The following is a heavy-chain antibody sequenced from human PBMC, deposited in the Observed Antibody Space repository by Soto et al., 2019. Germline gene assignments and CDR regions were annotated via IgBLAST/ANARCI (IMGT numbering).Heavy chain of an antibody. V-gene: IGHV1-69*02. CDR3: PRQPAANHNWFDP. D-gene: IGHD6-25*01. CDR1: GGTFSSYT. Sequence: QVQLVQSGAEVKKPWSSVKVSCKASGGTFSSYTISWVRQAPGQGLEWMGRIIPIRGIANYAQKFQGRVTITADKSTSTSYMERSRLRYEDTAVYYGPRQPAANHNWFDPWGKGTLVTVS. J-gene: IGHJ5*02. CDR2: IIPIRGIA.